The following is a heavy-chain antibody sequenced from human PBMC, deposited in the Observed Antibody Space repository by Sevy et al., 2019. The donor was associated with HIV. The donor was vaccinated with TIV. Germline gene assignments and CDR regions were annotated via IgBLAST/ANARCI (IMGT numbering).Heavy chain of an antibody. Sequence: GSLRLSCAASGFTFSNAWMNWVRQAPGKGLEWVGRIKSKTDGGTTDYAAPVKGRFTISRDDSKNTLYLQMNSLKTEDTAVYYCTTVYYYDSSGYSIILPFDYWGQGTLVTVSS. CDR3: TTVYYYDSSGYSIILPFDY. CDR2: IKSKTDGGTT. J-gene: IGHJ4*02. D-gene: IGHD3-22*01. CDR1: GFTFSNAW. V-gene: IGHV3-15*07.